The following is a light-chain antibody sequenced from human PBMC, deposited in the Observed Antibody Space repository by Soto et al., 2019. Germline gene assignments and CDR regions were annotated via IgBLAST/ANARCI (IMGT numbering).Light chain of an antibody. V-gene: IGKV1-33*01. Sequence: DIQMTQSPSSLSQPVGERVTFTCQASQDISNYLNWYQKKQGKAPKLLIYDSSNLETGVPSRFSGSGSGTDFTFTISSLQPEDIATYYCQQYDNLPPLFTFGPGTKVDIK. CDR1: QDISNY. CDR2: DSS. CDR3: QQYDNLPPLFT. J-gene: IGKJ3*01.